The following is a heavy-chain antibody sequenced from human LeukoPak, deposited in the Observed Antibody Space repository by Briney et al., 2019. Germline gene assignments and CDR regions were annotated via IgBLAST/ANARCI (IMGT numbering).Heavy chain of an antibody. V-gene: IGHV3-23*01. D-gene: IGHD5-18*01. CDR2: VSGSGDNT. CDR3: ACTAYYYYYLDV. Sequence: GGSLRLSCAASGFTFSSHAMSWVRQAPGEGLEWVSAVSGSGDNTYYADSVKGRFTISRDNSKNTLYLHMSSLRAEDTAVYYCACTAYYYYYLDVWGKGTTVTVPS. J-gene: IGHJ6*03. CDR1: GFTFSSHA.